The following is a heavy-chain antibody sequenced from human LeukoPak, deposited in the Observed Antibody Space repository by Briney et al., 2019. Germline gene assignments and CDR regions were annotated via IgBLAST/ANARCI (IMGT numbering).Heavy chain of an antibody. CDR2: ISGSGDTT. V-gene: IGHV3-23*01. D-gene: IGHD2-2*01. CDR1: GFTFSSYA. Sequence: GGSLRLSCVASGFTFSSYAMNWVRQAPGKGLEWVSAISGSGDTTYYADSVKGRFTVSRDNSKSTLYLQMNSLRAEDTAVYYCGKDKTSRPYWGQGTLVSVSS. J-gene: IGHJ4*02. CDR3: GKDKTSRPY.